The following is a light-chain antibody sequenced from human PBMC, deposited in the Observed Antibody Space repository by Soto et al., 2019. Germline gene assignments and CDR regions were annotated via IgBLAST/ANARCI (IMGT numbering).Light chain of an antibody. CDR1: SGDVGGYKY. CDR3: SSYTTSATRV. V-gene: IGLV2-14*01. Sequence: ALTQPASVSGSPGQSITISCTGTSGDVGGYKYVSWYQQYPGKVPKLIIYDVSNRPSGVSNRFSGSKSGNTASLTISGLQAEDEADYFCSSYTTSATRVFGGGTKVTVL. CDR2: DVS. J-gene: IGLJ2*01.